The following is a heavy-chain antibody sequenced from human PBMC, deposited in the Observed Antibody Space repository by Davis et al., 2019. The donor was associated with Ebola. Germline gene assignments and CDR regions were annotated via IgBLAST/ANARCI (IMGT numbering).Heavy chain of an antibody. V-gene: IGHV3-11*01. CDR1: GFTFSDYH. Sequence: PGGSLRLSCAASGFTFSDYHMSWIRQAPGKGLEWVSYISSSGSTIYYADSVKGRFTISRDNAKNSLYLQMNSLRAEDTAVYYCANVSPYYYDSSGYYSGYWGQGTLVTVSS. CDR2: ISSSGSTI. D-gene: IGHD3-22*01. J-gene: IGHJ4*02. CDR3: ANVSPYYYDSSGYYSGY.